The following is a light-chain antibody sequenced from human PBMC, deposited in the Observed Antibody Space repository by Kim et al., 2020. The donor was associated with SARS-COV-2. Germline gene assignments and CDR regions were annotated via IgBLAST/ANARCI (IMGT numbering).Light chain of an antibody. Sequence: GQRVTISCTGSSSNIGAGYDVHWYQQLPGAAPKPLIYANTNRPSGVPDRFSGSKSGTSASLAITGLQAEDESDYYCQSYDIRMSGSIFGGGTKLTVL. CDR3: QSYDIRMSGSI. J-gene: IGLJ2*01. CDR1: SSNIGAGYD. V-gene: IGLV1-40*01. CDR2: ANT.